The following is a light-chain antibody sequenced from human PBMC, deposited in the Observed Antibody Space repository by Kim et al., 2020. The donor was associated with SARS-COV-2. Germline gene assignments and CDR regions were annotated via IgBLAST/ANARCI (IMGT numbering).Light chain of an antibody. CDR1: SSVVGGYKF. CDR2: DVS. CDR3: SSYAGSYTWV. Sequence: QSALTQPRSVSGSPGQSVTISCTGTSSVVGGYKFVSWYQQHPGKAPKFIIYDVSKRPSGVPDRFSGSKFGNTASLTISGLQAEDEADYYCSSYAGSYTWVFGGGTQLTVL. V-gene: IGLV2-11*01. J-gene: IGLJ3*02.